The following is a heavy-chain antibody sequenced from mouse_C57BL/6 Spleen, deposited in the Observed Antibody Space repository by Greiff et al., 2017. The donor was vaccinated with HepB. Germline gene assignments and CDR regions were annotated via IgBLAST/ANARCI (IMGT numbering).Heavy chain of an antibody. CDR2: IRSKSSNYAT. J-gene: IGHJ4*01. CDR3: VREGIYYDYHYYAMDY. D-gene: IGHD2-4*01. CDR1: GFTFNTYA. V-gene: IGHV10-3*01. Sequence: EVKLEESGGGLVQPKGSLKLSCAASGFTFNTYAMHWVRQAPGKGLEWVARIRSKSSNYATYYADSVKDRFTISRDDSQSMLYLQMNNLKTEDTAMYYCVREGIYYDYHYYAMDYWGQGTSVTVSS.